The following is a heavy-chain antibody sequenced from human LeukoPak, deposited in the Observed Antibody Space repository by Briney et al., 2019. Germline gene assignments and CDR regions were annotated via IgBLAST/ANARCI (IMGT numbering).Heavy chain of an antibody. V-gene: IGHV3-23*01. CDR1: GFSCSTRG. J-gene: IGHJ4*02. Sequence: PGGSLRLSCAASGFSCSTRGMSWVRQAPGKGLEWVSAISGNVESTFYADSVKGRFTISRDNSRNTLYLQLSSLSAEDSAIYYCARDRRPARTYSGLFDYWGQGTLVTVSS. CDR3: ARDRRPARTYSGLFDY. D-gene: IGHD5-12*01. CDR2: ISGNVEST.